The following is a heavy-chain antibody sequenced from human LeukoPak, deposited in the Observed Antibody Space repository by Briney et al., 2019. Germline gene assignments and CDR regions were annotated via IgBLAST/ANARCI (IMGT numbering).Heavy chain of an antibody. CDR1: GFTFSSYA. Sequence: QPGGSLRLSCAASGFTFSSYAMSWVRQAPGKGLEWVSAISGSGGSTYYADSVKGRFTISRDNSKNTLYLQMNSLRAVDTAVYYCAKSYYDILTGYPDWGQGTLVTVSS. CDR3: AKSYYDILTGYPD. V-gene: IGHV3-23*01. J-gene: IGHJ4*02. D-gene: IGHD3-9*01. CDR2: ISGSGGST.